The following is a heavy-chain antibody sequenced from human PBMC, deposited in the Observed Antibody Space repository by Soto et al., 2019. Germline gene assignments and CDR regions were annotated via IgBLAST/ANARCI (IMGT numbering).Heavy chain of an antibody. CDR2: ISSSSSTT. Sequence: EVQLVESGGGLVQPGGSLRLSCAASGFTFSSYSMNWVRQAPGKGLEWVSYISSSSSTTYYADSVKGRFTISRDNAKNALYLQMTRLRAEDTAVYYCARATQCLNWFAPWCQGTLVTVSS. CDR1: GFTFSSYS. CDR3: ARATQCLNWFAP. V-gene: IGHV3-48*01. J-gene: IGHJ5*02. D-gene: IGHD6-19*01.